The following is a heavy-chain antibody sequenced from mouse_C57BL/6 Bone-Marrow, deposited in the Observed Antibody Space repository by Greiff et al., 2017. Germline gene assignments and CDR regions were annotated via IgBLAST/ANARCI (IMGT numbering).Heavy chain of an antibody. CDR2: IWWDDDK. CDR3: ARIAPITTVVATERYYFDY. V-gene: IGHV8-8*01. CDR1: GFSLSTFGMG. J-gene: IGHJ2*01. Sequence: QVQLQQSGPGILQPSQTLSLTCSFSGFSLSTFGMGVGWIRQPSGKGLEWLAHIWWDDDKYYNPALKSRLTISKDTSKNQVFLKIANVDTADTATYYCARIAPITTVVATERYYFDYWGQGTTLTVSS. D-gene: IGHD1-1*01.